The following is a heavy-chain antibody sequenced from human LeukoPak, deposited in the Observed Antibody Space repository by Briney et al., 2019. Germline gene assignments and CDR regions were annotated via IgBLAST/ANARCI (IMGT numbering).Heavy chain of an antibody. V-gene: IGHV1-24*01. CDR2: LDPEDGEI. CDR3: TTVDCSGGSCSVGYFDY. J-gene: IGHJ4*02. CDR1: GYTLTDLS. D-gene: IGHD2-15*01. Sequence: ASVKVSCKVSGYTLTDLSIHWVRQAPGKGLEWMGGLDPEDGEIIYAQKFQGRVTMTEDTSTDTAYMELSSLRSEDTAVYYCTTVDCSGGSCSVGYFDYWGQGTLVTVSS.